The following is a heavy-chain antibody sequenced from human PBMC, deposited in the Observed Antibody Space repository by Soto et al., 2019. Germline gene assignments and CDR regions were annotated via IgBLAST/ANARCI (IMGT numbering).Heavy chain of an antibody. Sequence: PSETLSLTCAVSGYSISSSNWWGWIRQPPGKGLEWIGYIYHSGSTYYNPSLKSRVTISVDTSKNQFSLKLSSVTAADTAVYYCASADYYDSSGYWSYFDYWGQGTLVTVSS. CDR2: IYHSGST. CDR1: GYSISSSNW. J-gene: IGHJ4*02. CDR3: ASADYYDSSGYWSYFDY. D-gene: IGHD3-22*01. V-gene: IGHV4-28*01.